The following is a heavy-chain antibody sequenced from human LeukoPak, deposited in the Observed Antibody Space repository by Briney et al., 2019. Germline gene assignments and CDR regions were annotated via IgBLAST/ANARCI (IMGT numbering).Heavy chain of an antibody. Sequence: SQTPSLTSAISGDSVSSTAWNWIRQSPSRGLEWLGRTYYRSKWYNDYAVSVKSRITINPDTSKNQFSLQLNSVTPEDTAVYYCARGGRGYCTSSSCYFDYWGQGTLVTVSS. J-gene: IGHJ4*02. CDR1: GDSVSSTA. CDR3: ARGGRGYCTSSSCYFDY. CDR2: TYYRSKWYN. V-gene: IGHV6-1*01. D-gene: IGHD2-2*01.